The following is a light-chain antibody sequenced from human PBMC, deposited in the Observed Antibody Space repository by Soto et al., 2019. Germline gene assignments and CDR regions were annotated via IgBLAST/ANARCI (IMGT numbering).Light chain of an antibody. J-gene: IGKJ1*01. Sequence: IVLTQSPATLSSFPGDRVTLSCRASQYINTRLAWYQHRPGQAPRLLIYQTSLRAAGIPARFSASGSGTDFTLTISDVQPEDFALYYCHQRQSWPRTFGQGTNADIK. CDR3: HQRQSWPRT. CDR2: QTS. CDR1: QYINTR. V-gene: IGKV3-11*01.